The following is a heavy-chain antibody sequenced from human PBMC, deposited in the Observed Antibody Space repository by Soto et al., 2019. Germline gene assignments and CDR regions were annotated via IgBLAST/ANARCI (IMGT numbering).Heavy chain of an antibody. J-gene: IGHJ4*02. D-gene: IGHD5-12*01. CDR3: ARDSGYDSLTHNFDY. CDR1: GFTFSSYG. CDR2: IWYDGSNK. Sequence: GGSLRLSCAASGFTFSSYGMHWVRQAPGKGLEWVAVIWYDGSNKYYADSVKGRFTISRDNSKNTLYLQMNSLRAEDTAVYYCARDSGYDSLTHNFDYWGQGTLVTVSS. V-gene: IGHV3-33*01.